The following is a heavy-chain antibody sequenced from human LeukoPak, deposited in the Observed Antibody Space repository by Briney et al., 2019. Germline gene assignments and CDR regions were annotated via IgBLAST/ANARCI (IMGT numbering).Heavy chain of an antibody. CDR1: GDSVSSKNGA. Sequence: SQTLTLTCVVSGDSVSSKNGAWNWIRQSPSRGLEWLGRTYYRSKWYNDYAESMEGRMTISQDTSKNQYSLHLNSVTPDDTAVYYCARDFGTTGWHTFDYWGQGTLVTVSS. CDR2: TYYRSKWYN. J-gene: IGHJ4*02. CDR3: ARDFGTTGWHTFDY. D-gene: IGHD6-19*01. V-gene: IGHV6-1*01.